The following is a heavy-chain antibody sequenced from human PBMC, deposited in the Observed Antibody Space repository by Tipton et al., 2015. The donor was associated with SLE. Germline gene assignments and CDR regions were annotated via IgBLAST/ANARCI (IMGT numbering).Heavy chain of an antibody. D-gene: IGHD3-16*01. V-gene: IGHV4-4*02. Sequence: TLSLTCAVSGGSISNSNWWSWVRQPPGKGLEWIGEIYHSGSTNYNPSLKSRVTISVDTSKNQFSLKLSSVTAADTAVYYCARSGPSWGYYYYMDVWGKGTTVTVSS. CDR2: IYHSGST. CDR1: GGSISNSNW. J-gene: IGHJ6*03. CDR3: ARSGPSWGYYYYMDV.